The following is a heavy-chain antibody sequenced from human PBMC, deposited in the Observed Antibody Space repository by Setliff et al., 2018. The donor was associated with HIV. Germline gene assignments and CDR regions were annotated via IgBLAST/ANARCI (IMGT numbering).Heavy chain of an antibody. Sequence: KASETLSLTCTVSGGSISSSTYYWGWIRQPPGKGLEWIGNIHFSGSTYYNPSLKGRVTVSVDPSKNQFSLKLSSVTAADTAVYYCARTTYSGSYFNDSWGQGTLVTVSS. J-gene: IGHJ5*01. V-gene: IGHV4-39*01. CDR1: GGSISSSTYY. CDR2: IHFSGST. D-gene: IGHD1-26*01. CDR3: ARTTYSGSYFNDS.